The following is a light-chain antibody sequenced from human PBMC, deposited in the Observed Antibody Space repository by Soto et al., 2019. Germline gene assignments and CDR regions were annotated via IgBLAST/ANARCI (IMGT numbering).Light chain of an antibody. CDR3: QQYGSPRT. V-gene: IGKV3-20*01. CDR1: QSVSSC. CDR2: DAS. J-gene: IGKJ1*01. Sequence: EIVVTQSPATLSLSPVSRATLSCRVSQSVSSCLAWYQQKPGQAPRLLIYDASNRASGIPDRFSGSGSGTDFTLTISGLEPEDFAVYYCQQYGSPRTFGQGTKVDIK.